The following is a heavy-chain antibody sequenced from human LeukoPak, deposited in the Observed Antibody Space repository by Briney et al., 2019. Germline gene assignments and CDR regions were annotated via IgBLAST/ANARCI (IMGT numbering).Heavy chain of an antibody. Sequence: SETLSLTCTVSGGSISSYYWSWIRQPPGKGLEWIGYIYYGGSTNYNPSLKSRVTISVDTSKNQFSLKLSSVTAADTAVYYCARRIVVVVAATPYWYFDLWGRGALVTVSS. CDR2: IYYGGST. CDR1: GGSISSYY. V-gene: IGHV4-59*08. J-gene: IGHJ2*01. D-gene: IGHD2-15*01. CDR3: ARRIVVVVAATPYWYFDL.